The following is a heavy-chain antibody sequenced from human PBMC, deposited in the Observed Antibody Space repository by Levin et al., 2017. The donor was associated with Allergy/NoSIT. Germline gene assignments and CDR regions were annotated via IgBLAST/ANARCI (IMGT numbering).Heavy chain of an antibody. CDR2: ISYDGSNE. D-gene: IGHD4-17*01. CDR3: ARDLYGDFDY. V-gene: IGHV3-30*03. CDR1: GFTFRSYG. Sequence: PGGSLRLSCAASGFTFRSYGMHWVRQAPGKGLEWVAVISYDGSNEYYADSVKGRFTISRDNSNNTLYLQMDRLRAEDAAVYHCARDLYGDFDYWGQGTLVTVSS. J-gene: IGHJ4*02.